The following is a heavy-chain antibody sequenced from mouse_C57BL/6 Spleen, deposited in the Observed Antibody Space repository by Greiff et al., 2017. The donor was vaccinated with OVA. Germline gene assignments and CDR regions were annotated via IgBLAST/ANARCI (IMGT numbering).Heavy chain of an antibody. CDR1: GFSLTSYG. V-gene: IGHV2-4*01. CDR3: AKNWGHYYAMDY. J-gene: IGHJ4*01. Sequence: VQLVESGPGLVQPSQSLSITCTVSGFSLTSYGVHWVRQPPGKGLEWLGVIWSGGSTDYNAAFISRLSISKDNSKSQVFFKMNSLQADDTAIYYCAKNWGHYYAMDYWGQGTSVTVSS. CDR2: IWSGGST.